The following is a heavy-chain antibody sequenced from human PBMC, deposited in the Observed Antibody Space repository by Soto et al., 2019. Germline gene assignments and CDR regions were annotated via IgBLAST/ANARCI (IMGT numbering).Heavy chain of an antibody. Sequence: SETMSLTCTVSGGYISSSSYYWGWIRQPPGKGLEWIGSIYYSGSTYYNPSLKSRVTISVDTSKNQFSLKLSSVTAADTAVYYCASITAAAGEDYYYYYYMDVWGKGTTVTVSS. D-gene: IGHD6-13*01. J-gene: IGHJ6*03. CDR2: IYYSGST. V-gene: IGHV4-39*01. CDR3: ASITAAAGEDYYYYYYMDV. CDR1: GGYISSSSYY.